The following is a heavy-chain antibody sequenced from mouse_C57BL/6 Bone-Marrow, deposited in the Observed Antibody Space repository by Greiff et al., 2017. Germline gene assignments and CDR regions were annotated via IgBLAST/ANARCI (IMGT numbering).Heavy chain of an antibody. D-gene: IGHD1-1*01. CDR2: IYYSGTI. J-gene: IGHJ4*01. V-gene: IGHV3-5*01. CDR1: GISITTGNYR. CDR3: ARDYYGSRSGMYY. Sequence: EVKLVESGPGLVKPSQTVFLTCTVTGISITTGNYRWSWIRQFPGNKLEWIGYIYYSGTITYNPSLTSRTTITSDTPKNQFFLEMNSLTAEDTATYYCARDYYGSRSGMYYWGQGTSVTVSS.